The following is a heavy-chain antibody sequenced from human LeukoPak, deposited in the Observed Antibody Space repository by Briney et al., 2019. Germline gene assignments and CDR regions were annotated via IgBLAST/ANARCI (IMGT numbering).Heavy chain of an antibody. D-gene: IGHD6-13*01. CDR3: ARAVYSSSCWFDP. V-gene: IGHV4-59*01. CDR1: GGSISSYY. Sequence: SETLSLTCTVSGGSISSYYWSWIRQPPGKGLEWIGYIYYSGTTNYNPSLKSRVTISVDTSKNQFSLKLSSVTAADTAVYYCARAVYSSSCWFDPWGQGTLVTVSS. J-gene: IGHJ5*02. CDR2: IYYSGTT.